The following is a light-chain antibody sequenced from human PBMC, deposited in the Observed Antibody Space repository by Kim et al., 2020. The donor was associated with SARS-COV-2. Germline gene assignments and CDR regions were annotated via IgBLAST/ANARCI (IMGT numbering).Light chain of an antibody. J-gene: IGLJ2*01. CDR2: RGT. V-gene: IGLV3-1*01. Sequence: VSPGRTTTTSRFGNDLGEKLACWDQQRPGQSPVLVICRGTKRPSGIPDRFSGSNSGNTSTLTISGAQAMDEADYYCQSWANNPHVIFGGGTQLTVL. CDR3: QSWANNPHVI. CDR1: DLGEKL.